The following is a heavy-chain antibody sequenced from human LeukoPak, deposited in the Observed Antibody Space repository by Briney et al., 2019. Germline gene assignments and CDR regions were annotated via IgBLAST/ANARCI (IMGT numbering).Heavy chain of an antibody. CDR3: ARGIGSPPPIRFDP. CDR2: IYHSGST. Sequence: PSETLSLTCAVSGGSISSGGYSWSWIRQPPGKGLEWIVYIYHSGSTYYNPSLKSRVTISVDRSKNQFSLKLSSVTAADTAVYYCARGIGSPPPIRFDPWGQGTLVTVSS. CDR1: GGSISSGGYS. D-gene: IGHD6-25*01. J-gene: IGHJ5*02. V-gene: IGHV4-30-2*01.